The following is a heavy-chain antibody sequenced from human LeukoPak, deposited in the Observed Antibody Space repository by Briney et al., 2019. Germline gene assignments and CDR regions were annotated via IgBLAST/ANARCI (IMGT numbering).Heavy chain of an antibody. CDR2: ISSTSNTI. V-gene: IGHV3-11*04. CDR3: ARGRRIVGTVPPDY. CDR1: GFTFSDYY. Sequence: PGGSLRLSCATSGFTFSDYYMNWIRQAPGKGLEWISYISSTSNTIHYAGSVRGRFTVSRDNTKNSLYLQMSSLRADDTAVYYCARGRRIVGTVPPDYWGQGTLVTVSS. J-gene: IGHJ4*02. D-gene: IGHD1-26*01.